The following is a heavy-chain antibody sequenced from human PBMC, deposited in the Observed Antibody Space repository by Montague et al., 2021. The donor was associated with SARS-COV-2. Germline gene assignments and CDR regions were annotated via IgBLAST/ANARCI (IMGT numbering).Heavy chain of an antibody. CDR1: GFSITSSLYY. V-gene: IGHV4-39*01. J-gene: IGHJ4*01. CDR3: ARRRNPDY. CDR2: FFYGGFT. D-gene: IGHD1-14*01. Sequence: SETLSLTCTVSGFSITSSLYYWGWIRQPPGEGLEWIGSFFYGGFTYYNPSLKSRVTISADTSKNQFSLRLTSVTAADTAVYYCARRRNPDYWGHGTLVTVSS.